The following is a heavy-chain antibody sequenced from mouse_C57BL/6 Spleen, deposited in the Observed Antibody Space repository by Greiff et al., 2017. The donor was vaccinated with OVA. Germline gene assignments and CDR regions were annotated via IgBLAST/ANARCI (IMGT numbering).Heavy chain of an antibody. CDR2: IYPGDGDT. CDR1: GYAFSSYW. Sequence: QVQLQQSGAELVKPGASVKISCKASGYAFSSYWMNWVKQRPGKGLEWIGQIYPGDGDTNYNGKFKGKATLTADKSSSTAYMQLSSLTSEDSAVYFCARGRIYYGNYWYFDVWGTGTTVTVSS. D-gene: IGHD2-1*01. J-gene: IGHJ1*03. CDR3: ARGRIYYGNYWYFDV. V-gene: IGHV1-80*01.